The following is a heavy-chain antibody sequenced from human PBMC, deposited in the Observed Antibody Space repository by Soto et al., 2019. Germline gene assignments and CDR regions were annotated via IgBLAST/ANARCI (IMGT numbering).Heavy chain of an antibody. CDR2: ISYDGSNK. J-gene: IGHJ5*02. CDR3: ARTPRTTVTYNWYDP. Sequence: HPGGSLRLSCAASGFTFSSYAMHWVRQAPGKGLEWVAVISYDGSNKYYADSVKGRFTISRDNSKNTLYLQMNSLRAEDTAVYYCARTPRTTVTYNWYDPWGQGNLVTVSS. CDR1: GFTFSSYA. V-gene: IGHV3-30-3*01. D-gene: IGHD4-4*01.